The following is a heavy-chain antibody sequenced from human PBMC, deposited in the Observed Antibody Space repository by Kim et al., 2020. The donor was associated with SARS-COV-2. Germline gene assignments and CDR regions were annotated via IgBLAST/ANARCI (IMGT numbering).Heavy chain of an antibody. D-gene: IGHD6-13*01. CDR1: GGSFSGYY. CDR2: INHSGST. V-gene: IGHV4-34*01. Sequence: SETLSLTCAVYGGSFSGYYWSWIRQPPGKGLEWIGEINHSGSTNYNPSLKSRVTISVDTSKNQFSLKLSAVTAADTAVYYCARLLGGGSSWYHYYYYGMDVGGQGTTVSVSS. J-gene: IGHJ6*02. CDR3: ARLLGGGSSWYHYYYYGMDV.